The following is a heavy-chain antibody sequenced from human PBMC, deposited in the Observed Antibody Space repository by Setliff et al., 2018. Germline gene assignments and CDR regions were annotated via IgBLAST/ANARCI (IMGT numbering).Heavy chain of an antibody. V-gene: IGHV4-4*08. CDR1: GGSISSYH. J-gene: IGHJ6*03. CDR2: TYSSGST. CDR3: ARVLGYNGYGNYYIYYFMDV. Sequence: SETLSLTCSVSGGSISSYHWSWIRQPPGKGLEWIGFTYSSGSTTYNPSLKSRVTISLDTSKNLFSLNLSSVTAADTAVYYCARVLGYNGYGNYYIYYFMDVWGKGTTVTVSS. D-gene: IGHD5-18*01.